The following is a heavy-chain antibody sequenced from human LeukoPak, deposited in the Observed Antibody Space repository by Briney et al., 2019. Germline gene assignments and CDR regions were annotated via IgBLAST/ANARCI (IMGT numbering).Heavy chain of an antibody. CDR1: GGSISSSSYY. J-gene: IGHJ4*02. V-gene: IGHV4-39*07. Sequence: SETLSLTCTVSGGSISSSSYYWGWIRQPPGKELEWIGSIYYSGSTYYNPSLKSRVTISVDTSKNQFSLKLSSVTAADTAVYYCARVDSGSYYDEETTDYWGRGTLVTVSS. CDR2: IYYSGST. D-gene: IGHD1-26*01. CDR3: ARVDSGSYYDEETTDY.